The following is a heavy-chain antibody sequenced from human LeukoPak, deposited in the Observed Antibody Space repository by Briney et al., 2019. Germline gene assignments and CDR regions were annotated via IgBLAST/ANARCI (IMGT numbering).Heavy chain of an antibody. CDR3: ATVSLGYSGSWHRGAFQH. Sequence: ASVKVSCKVSGYTLTELSMHWVRQAPGKGLGWMGGFDPEDGETIYAQKFQGRVTMTEDTSTDTAYMERSSLRSEDTAVYYCATVSLGYSGSWHRGAFQHWGQGTLVTVSS. CDR1: GYTLTELS. D-gene: IGHD6-13*01. V-gene: IGHV1-24*01. J-gene: IGHJ1*01. CDR2: FDPEDGET.